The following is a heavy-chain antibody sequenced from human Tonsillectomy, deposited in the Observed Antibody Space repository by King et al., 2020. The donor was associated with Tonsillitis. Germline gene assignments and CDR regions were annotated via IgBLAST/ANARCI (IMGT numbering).Heavy chain of an antibody. CDR1: GYIFTSSW. Sequence: VQLVESGAEVRHPGASLKISCKGSGYIFTSSWIGWVRQMPGKGLEWMGVIYPVDSDTCFSPSFQAPGTISADTSITTAYLQWSRLKGSDTAMYYCARTLSIGAFDIWGQGTMVTVSS. CDR2: IYPVDSDT. J-gene: IGHJ3*02. V-gene: IGHV5-51*03. CDR3: ARTLSIGAFDI. D-gene: IGHD2/OR15-2a*01.